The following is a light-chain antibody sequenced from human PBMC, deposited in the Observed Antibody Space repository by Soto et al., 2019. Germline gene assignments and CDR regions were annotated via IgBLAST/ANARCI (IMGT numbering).Light chain of an antibody. CDR1: QSISSTY. Sequence: EIVLTQSPGTLSLSPGERATLSCRASQSISSTYLVWYQQRPGQAPRLLTYGASSRATGIPDRFSGSGSGTDFTLTISRLEPEDFAVYYCQQYHSSPPMYTFGQGTKLEIK. CDR2: GAS. CDR3: QQYHSSPPMYT. J-gene: IGKJ2*01. V-gene: IGKV3-20*01.